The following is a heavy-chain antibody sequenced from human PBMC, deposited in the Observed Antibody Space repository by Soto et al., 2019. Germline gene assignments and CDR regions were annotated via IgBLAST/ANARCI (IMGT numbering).Heavy chain of an antibody. D-gene: IGHD4-4*01. CDR2: MNSDGSST. V-gene: IGHV3-74*01. Sequence: EVQLVESGGGLVQPGGSLRLSCAASGFTFSSYWMHWVRQAPGKGLEWVSRMNSDGSSTSYADSVKGRLTISRDNAKNTLDLQMNSLRAEDTAVYYCARVVGDYSNWWYYSYYMDVWGKGTTVTVSS. J-gene: IGHJ6*03. CDR1: GFTFSSYW. CDR3: ARVVGDYSNWWYYSYYMDV.